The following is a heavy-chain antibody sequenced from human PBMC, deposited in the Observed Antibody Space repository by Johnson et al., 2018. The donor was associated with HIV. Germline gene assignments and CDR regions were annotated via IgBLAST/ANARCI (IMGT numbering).Heavy chain of an antibody. V-gene: IGHV3-30*04. Sequence: QVHVVESGGGVVQPGSSLRLSCAASGFTFDDYAMHWVRQAQGKGLDWLAVISYDGSNKYYADSVKDRFTISIDNSKNTLYLQMDSLRPEDTAVYYCAREIQYFTAFDIWGQGTMVTVSS. J-gene: IGHJ3*02. CDR1: GFTFDDYA. D-gene: IGHD3-9*01. CDR2: ISYDGSNK. CDR3: AREIQYFTAFDI.